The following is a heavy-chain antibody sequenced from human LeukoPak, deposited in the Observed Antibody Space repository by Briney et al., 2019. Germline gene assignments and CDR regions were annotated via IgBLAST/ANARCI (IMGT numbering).Heavy chain of an antibody. D-gene: IGHD2-8*02. CDR3: ARVTTGGGVDD. Sequence: SQTLSLTCTVSAGSISSGSYYWSWIRQPAGKGLEWIGRHYTSGSTTSNPSLKSRVTISVDTSKNQFSPKLSSVSAADTAVYYCARVTTGGGVDDWGQGTLVTVSS. CDR2: HYTSGST. J-gene: IGHJ4*02. CDR1: AGSISSGSYY. V-gene: IGHV4-61*02.